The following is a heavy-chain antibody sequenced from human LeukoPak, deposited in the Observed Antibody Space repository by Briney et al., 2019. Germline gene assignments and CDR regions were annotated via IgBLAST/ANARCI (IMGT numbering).Heavy chain of an antibody. V-gene: IGHV7-4-1*02. CDR2: INTNTGNP. D-gene: IGHD6-13*01. CDR3: AREGSSSWEPEYYFDY. CDR1: GYTFTGYY. Sequence: ASVKVSCKASGYTFTGYYMHWVRQAPGQGLEWMGWINTNTGNPTYAQGFTGRFVFSLDTSVSTAYLQISSLKAEDTAVYYCAREGSSSWEPEYYFDYWGQGTLVTVSS. J-gene: IGHJ4*02.